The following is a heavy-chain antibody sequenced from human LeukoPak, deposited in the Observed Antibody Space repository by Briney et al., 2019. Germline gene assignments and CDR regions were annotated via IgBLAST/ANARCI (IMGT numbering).Heavy chain of an antibody. CDR1: GFTFSSYW. V-gene: IGHV3-74*01. Sequence: PGGSLRLSCAASGFTFSSYWMHWVRQAPGKGLVWVSAIKGDGNIVGYADSVRGRFTISRDNAKNTLYLQVSSLRVEDTAVYYCVRDAAGTTPLDYWGQGTLVTVSS. CDR3: VRDAAGTTPLDY. CDR2: IKGDGNIV. D-gene: IGHD1-7*01. J-gene: IGHJ4*02.